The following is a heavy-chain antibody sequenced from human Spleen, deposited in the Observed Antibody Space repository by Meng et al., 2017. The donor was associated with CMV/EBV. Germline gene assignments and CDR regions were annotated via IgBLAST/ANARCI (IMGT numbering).Heavy chain of an antibody. J-gene: IGHJ4*02. D-gene: IGHD2-2*02. Sequence: GESLKISCAASGFTFSSYEMNWVRQAPGKGLEWVSYISSSGSTIYYADSVKGRFTISRDNAKNSLYLQMNSLRAEDTAVYYCAKVDGIVVPAAIGIDYWGQGTLVTSPQ. CDR1: GFTFSSYE. CDR3: AKVDGIVVPAAIGIDY. V-gene: IGHV3-48*03. CDR2: ISSSGSTI.